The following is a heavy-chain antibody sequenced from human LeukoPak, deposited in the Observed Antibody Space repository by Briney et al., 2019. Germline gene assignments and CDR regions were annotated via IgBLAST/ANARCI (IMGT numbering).Heavy chain of an antibody. CDR2: IYNSGST. CDR1: GGSFGRYF. V-gene: IGHV4-59*08. J-gene: IGHJ4*02. D-gene: IGHD5-24*01. Sequence: SETLSLTCTVSGGSFGRYFWSWIRQPPGKGLQWIGYIYNSGSTNYNPSLKSRVTMSVDTSKNQFSLKLTSVTAADTAVYYCARHDDAYNCFDYWGQGTLVTVSS. CDR3: ARHDDAYNCFDY.